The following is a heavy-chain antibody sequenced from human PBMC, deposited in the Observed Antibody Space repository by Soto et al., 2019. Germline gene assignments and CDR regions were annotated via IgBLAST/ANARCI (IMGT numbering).Heavy chain of an antibody. Sequence: QVQLVQSGAEVKKPGASVKVSCKASGYTFTSYGISWVRQAPGQGFEWMGWIRAYTGNTNYAQKLLGRVTMTTDTSTSTGYMELRSLRSDDTAVYYCARDLPTMDVWGQGTTVTVSS. CDR3: ARDLPTMDV. CDR2: IRAYTGNT. J-gene: IGHJ6*02. V-gene: IGHV1-18*01. CDR1: GYTFTSYG.